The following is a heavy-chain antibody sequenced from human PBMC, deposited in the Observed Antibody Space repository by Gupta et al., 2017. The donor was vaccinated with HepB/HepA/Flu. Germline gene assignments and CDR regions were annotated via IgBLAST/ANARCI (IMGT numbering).Heavy chain of an antibody. CDR1: GSTFTRYD. D-gene: IGHD6-13*01. Sequence: QVQLVQSGAEVKKPGASVKVSCKASGSTFTRYDINWVRQATGQGLEWMGWMNPNSGNTGYAQKFQGRVTMTRNTSISTAYMELSSLRSEDTAVYYCASLDSSSWYAGGGYYGMDVWGQGTTVTVSS. V-gene: IGHV1-8*01. J-gene: IGHJ6*02. CDR3: ASLDSSSWYAGGGYYGMDV. CDR2: MNPNSGNT.